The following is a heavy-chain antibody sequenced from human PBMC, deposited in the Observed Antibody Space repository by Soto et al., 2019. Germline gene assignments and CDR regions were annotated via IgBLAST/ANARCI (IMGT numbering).Heavy chain of an antibody. J-gene: IGHJ6*02. V-gene: IGHV3-30-3*01. CDR1: GFTSSSYS. CDR2: ISYDGSNK. CDR3: ARDAGYSYGATASYYYYGMDV. D-gene: IGHD5-18*01. Sequence: GGSLRLSCAASGFTSSSYSMHWVRQAPGKGLEWVAVISYDGSNKYYADSVRGRFTISRDNSKNTLYLQMNSLRAEDTAVYYCARDAGYSYGATASYYYYGMDVWGQGTTVTVSS.